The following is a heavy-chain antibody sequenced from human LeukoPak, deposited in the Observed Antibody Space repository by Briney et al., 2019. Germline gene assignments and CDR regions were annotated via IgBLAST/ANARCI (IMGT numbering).Heavy chain of an antibody. CDR2: INHSGST. CDR1: GGSFSGYY. CDR3: AREGITMVRGVSYYFDF. Sequence: SETLSLTCAVYGGSFSGYYWSWIRQPPGKGLEWIGEINHSGSTNYNPSLKNRVTISVDTSKNQFSLKLSSVTAADTAVYYCAREGITMVRGVSYYFDFWGQGTLVTVSS. D-gene: IGHD3-10*01. V-gene: IGHV4-34*01. J-gene: IGHJ4*02.